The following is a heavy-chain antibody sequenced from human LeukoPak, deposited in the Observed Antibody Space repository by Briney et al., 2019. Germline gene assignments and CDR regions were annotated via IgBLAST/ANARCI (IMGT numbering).Heavy chain of an antibody. CDR1: GFTFDDYA. V-gene: IGHV3-9*01. D-gene: IGHD6-19*01. CDR2: ISWNSGSI. Sequence: GGSLRLSCAASGFTFDDYAMHWVRQAPGKGLEWVSGISWNSGSIGYADSVKGRFTISRDNAKNSLYLQMNSLRAEDTALYYCAKDVAGYYFDYWGQGTLVTVSS. J-gene: IGHJ4*02. CDR3: AKDVAGYYFDY.